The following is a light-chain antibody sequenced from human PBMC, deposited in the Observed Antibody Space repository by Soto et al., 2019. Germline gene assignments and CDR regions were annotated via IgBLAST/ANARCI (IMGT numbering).Light chain of an antibody. V-gene: IGKV3D-15*01. Sequence: ERVMTQSPATLSVSPGERATLSCRGSQSVSSNLAWYQQKPGRAPRLLIYGASTRAAGIPDRFSGSGSGTDITLTISTLEPEDFAVYYCQQYGYSPITFGQGTRLEIK. J-gene: IGKJ5*01. CDR3: QQYGYSPIT. CDR1: QSVSSN. CDR2: GAS.